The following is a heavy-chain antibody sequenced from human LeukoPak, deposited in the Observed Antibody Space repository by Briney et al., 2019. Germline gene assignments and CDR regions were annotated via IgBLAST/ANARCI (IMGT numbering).Heavy chain of an antibody. CDR1: GFTFSTYG. Sequence: GGSLRLSCAASGFTFSTYGMHWVRQAPGKGLEWVAVISYDGSIKYYADSVKGRFTISRDNSKNTVFLRMNSLRAEDTAVYYCARDQGYCSGGSCYSDYYYYYGMDVWGQGTTVTVSS. CDR2: ISYDGSIK. CDR3: ARDQGYCSGGSCYSDYYYYYGMDV. J-gene: IGHJ6*02. V-gene: IGHV3-30*03. D-gene: IGHD2-15*01.